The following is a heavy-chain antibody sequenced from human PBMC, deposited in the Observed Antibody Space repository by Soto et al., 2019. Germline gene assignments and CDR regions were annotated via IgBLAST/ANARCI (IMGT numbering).Heavy chain of an antibody. CDR2: ISIVPNSM. Sequence: GSLRLSCVAAGLIFSGHSFSWVRQAPGKVLEWVSSISIVPNSMYYADSVKGRFTISRDNAKNTMYLEMDSLRVEDTAVYFCARGLQSSTEGHSGTGPLVTLSS. V-gene: IGHV3-21*06. CDR3: ARGLQSSTEGH. J-gene: IGHJ4*02. D-gene: IGHD3-10*01. CDR1: GLIFSGHS.